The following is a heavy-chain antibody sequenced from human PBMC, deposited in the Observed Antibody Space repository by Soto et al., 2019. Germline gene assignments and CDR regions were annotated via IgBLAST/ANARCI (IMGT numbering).Heavy chain of an antibody. J-gene: IGHJ6*02. Sequence: PSETLSLTCTVSGGSVNSFYWSWVRQAPGKGLEWIGYVHHSGASNYNPSLASRVTLSVDTSKNQLSLKLTSVTAADTAVYYCARSHPNTISGVLPSFGVDVWGQGTTVTVSS. D-gene: IGHD3-3*01. V-gene: IGHV4-59*02. CDR1: GGSVNSFY. CDR2: VHHSGAS. CDR3: ARSHPNTISGVLPSFGVDV.